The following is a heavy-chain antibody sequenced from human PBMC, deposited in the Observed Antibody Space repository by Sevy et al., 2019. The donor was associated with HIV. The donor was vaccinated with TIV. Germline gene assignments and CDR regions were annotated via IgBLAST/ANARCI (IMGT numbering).Heavy chain of an antibody. Sequence: GGSLRLSCAASGFTFSSYSMNWVRQAPGKGLKWVSSISSSSSYIYYADSVKGRFTISRDNAKNSLYLQMNSLRAEDTAVYYCAREGIAAAGTNPYYYYGMDVWGQGTTVTVSS. V-gene: IGHV3-21*01. J-gene: IGHJ6*02. D-gene: IGHD6-13*01. CDR1: GFTFSSYS. CDR3: AREGIAAAGTNPYYYYGMDV. CDR2: ISSSSSYI.